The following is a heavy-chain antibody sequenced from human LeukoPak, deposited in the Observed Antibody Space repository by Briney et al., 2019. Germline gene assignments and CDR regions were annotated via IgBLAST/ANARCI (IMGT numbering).Heavy chain of an antibody. CDR1: GGSFSGYY. Sequence: PSETLSLTCAVYGGSFSGYYWSWIRQPPGKGLEWIGEINHSGSTNYNPSLKSRVTISVDTSKNQFSLKLSSVTAADTAVYYCARRIFQGSSGWYLFDYWGQGTLVTVSS. D-gene: IGHD6-19*01. CDR3: ARRIFQGSSGWYLFDY. V-gene: IGHV4-34*01. CDR2: INHSGST. J-gene: IGHJ4*02.